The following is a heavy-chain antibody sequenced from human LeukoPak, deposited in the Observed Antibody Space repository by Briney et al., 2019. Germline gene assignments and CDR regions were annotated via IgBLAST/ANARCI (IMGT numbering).Heavy chain of an antibody. Sequence: PSETLSLTCTVSSGTISSFYLSWVRQPPGKGLEWIGYIYYTGTTDYNPSLTTPLIISVDTPNHPSSIKLSSVTAADTAVYYCASGYWRYFDYWGQGTLVTVSS. D-gene: IGHD2-15*01. CDR2: IYYTGTT. V-gene: IGHV4-59*01. CDR3: ASGYWRYFDY. J-gene: IGHJ4*02. CDR1: SGTISSFY.